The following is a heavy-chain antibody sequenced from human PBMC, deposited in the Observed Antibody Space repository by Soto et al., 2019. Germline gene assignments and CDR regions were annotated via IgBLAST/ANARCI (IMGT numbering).Heavy chain of an antibody. V-gene: IGHV4-30-4*01. Sequence: PSETLSLTCTVSGGSISSGDYYWSWIRQPPGKGLEWIGYIYYSGSTYYNPSLKSRVTISVDTSKNQFSLKLSSVTAADTAVYYCARESVYRGAAAGGGFDYWGQGTLVTVSS. J-gene: IGHJ4*02. CDR2: IYYSGST. CDR1: GGSISSGDYY. CDR3: ARESVYRGAAAGGGFDY. D-gene: IGHD6-13*01.